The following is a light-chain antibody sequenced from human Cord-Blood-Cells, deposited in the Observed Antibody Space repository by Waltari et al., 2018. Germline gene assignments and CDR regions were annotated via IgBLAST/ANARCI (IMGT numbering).Light chain of an antibody. V-gene: IGKV1-9*01. CDR3: QQLNSYPHT. CDR2: AAS. J-gene: IGKJ2*01. CDR1: QGISSY. Sequence: IQLTQSPSSLSASVGDRVTITCRASQGISSYLAWYQQKPGKAPKLLIYAASTLQSGVPSRFSGSGSGTDFTLTISSLQPEDFATYYCQQLNSYPHTFGQGTKLESK.